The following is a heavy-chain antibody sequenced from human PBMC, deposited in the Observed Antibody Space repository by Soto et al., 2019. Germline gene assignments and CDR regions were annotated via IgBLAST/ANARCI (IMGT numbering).Heavy chain of an antibody. CDR3: ITFGYSNRERFDY. Sequence: PSETLCLTCAASGYSISSYTMNWIRQTAGRGLEWIGRVYTSGHTQYRSSFETRVTVSADMSTNQFFLQLRSETAADTAVYYCITFGYSNRERFDYWGQGNPVTVSS. CDR1: GYSISSYT. D-gene: IGHD4-4*01. J-gene: IGHJ4*02. CDR2: VYTSGHT. V-gene: IGHV4-4*07.